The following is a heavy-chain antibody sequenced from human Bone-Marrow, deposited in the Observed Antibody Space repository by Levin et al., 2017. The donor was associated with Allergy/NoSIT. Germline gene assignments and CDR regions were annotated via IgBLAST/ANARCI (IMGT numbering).Heavy chain of an antibody. J-gene: IGHJ5*02. V-gene: IGHV5-51*01. CDR2: IYPRDSDT. D-gene: IGHD1-7*01. CDR3: TRRAPNSFGTTGNWFDP. CDR1: GYSFTSSW. Sequence: RASVKVSCKGSGYSFTSSWIGWVRQMPGKGLEWMGIIYPRDSDTRYSPSFQGQATISVDKSISTAYLQWSSLKASDTAIYYCTRRAPNSFGTTGNWFDPWGQGTLVTVSS.